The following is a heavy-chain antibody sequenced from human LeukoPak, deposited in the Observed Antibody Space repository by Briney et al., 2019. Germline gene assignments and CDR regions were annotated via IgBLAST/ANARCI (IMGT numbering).Heavy chain of an antibody. J-gene: IGHJ4*02. Sequence: SVKVSCKASGGTFSSYAISWVRQAPGQGLEWMGGIIPIFGTANYAQKFKGRVTITADEFMSTAYMELSSLRSEDTAVYYCARESHYSGSGSLPPPLDYWGQGTLVTVSS. V-gene: IGHV1-69*01. D-gene: IGHD3-10*01. CDR1: GGTFSSYA. CDR3: ARESHYSGSGSLPPPLDY. CDR2: IIPIFGTA.